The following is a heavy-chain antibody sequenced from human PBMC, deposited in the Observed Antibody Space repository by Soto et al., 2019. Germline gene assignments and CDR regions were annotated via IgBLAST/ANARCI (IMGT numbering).Heavy chain of an antibody. V-gene: IGHV5-51*01. CDR2: IYPGDSDT. CDR3: ARLTDYRPTNYYYYGMDV. J-gene: IGHJ6*02. CDR1: GYSFINYC. Sequence: GESLKISCKASGYSFINYCIACVRQMPGHGLEWMGIIYPGDSDTKYSPSFQGQVTISADKSISTAYLRWSSLKASDTAMYSCARLTDYRPTNYYYYGMDVWGQGTKVTVS. D-gene: IGHD4-4*01.